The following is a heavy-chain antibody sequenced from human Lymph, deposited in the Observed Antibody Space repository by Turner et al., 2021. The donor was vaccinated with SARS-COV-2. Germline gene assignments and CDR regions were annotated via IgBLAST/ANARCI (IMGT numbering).Heavy chain of an antibody. V-gene: IGHV1-69*04. CDR3: ARGRLDSFGGGYYSWFDP. D-gene: IGHD1-26*01. CDR2: IIPILGIA. J-gene: IGHJ5*02. CDR1: GGTFSSYA. Sequence: QVQLVQSGAEVKKPGSSVKVSCKASGGTFSSYAINWVRQAPGQGLEWMGRIIPILGIANYAQKFRGRVTITADKSTSTAYMELSSLRSEDTAVYYCARGRLDSFGGGYYSWFDPWGQGTLVTVSS.